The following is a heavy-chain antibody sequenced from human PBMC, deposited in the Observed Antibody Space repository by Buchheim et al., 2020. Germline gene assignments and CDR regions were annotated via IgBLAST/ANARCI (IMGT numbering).Heavy chain of an antibody. CDR3: AKDPLRYFDWPPGN. CDR2: ISGSGDST. Sequence: EVQLLESGGGLVQPGGSLRLSCAASGFTFSTYVMSWVRQAPGKGLEWVSAISGSGDSTYYADSVKGRFTISRDNSNNTLYLQMNSLRAEDTAVFYCAKDPLRYFDWPPGNWGQGTL. D-gene: IGHD3-9*01. J-gene: IGHJ4*02. CDR1: GFTFSTYV. V-gene: IGHV3-23*01.